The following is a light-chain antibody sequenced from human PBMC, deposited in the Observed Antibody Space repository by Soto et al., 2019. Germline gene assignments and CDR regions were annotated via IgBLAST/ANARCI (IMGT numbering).Light chain of an antibody. Sequence: DNVLTQSPGTVSSSPREGPRLYCSSSQEISSSYVAWYQQTPGQAPRLPLYGAYRRATAIPDRISGSGSGTDFTLTISSLEPEDFAVYYCQQRSNWPLTLGPATKVDIK. J-gene: IGKJ3*01. V-gene: IGKV3D-20*02. CDR1: QEISSSY. CDR2: GAY. CDR3: QQRSNWPLT.